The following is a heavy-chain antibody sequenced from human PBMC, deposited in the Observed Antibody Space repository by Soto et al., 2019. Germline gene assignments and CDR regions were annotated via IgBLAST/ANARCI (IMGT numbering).Heavy chain of an antibody. CDR3: ARGTYYYGAGSYPDYYYGMDV. CDR2: IYYSGST. J-gene: IGHJ6*02. CDR1: GGSISSYY. D-gene: IGHD3-10*01. Sequence: SETLSLTCTVSGGSISSYYWSWIRQPPGKGLEWIGYIYYSGSTNYNPSLKSRVTISVDTSKNQFSLKLSSVTAADTAVYYCARGTYYYGAGSYPDYYYGMDVWGQGTTVTVSS. V-gene: IGHV4-59*01.